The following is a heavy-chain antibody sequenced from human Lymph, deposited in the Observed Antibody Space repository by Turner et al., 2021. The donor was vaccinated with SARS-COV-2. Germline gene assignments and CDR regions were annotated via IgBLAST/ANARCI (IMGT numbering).Heavy chain of an antibody. CDR1: GFPFSSYA. V-gene: IGHV1-69*04. J-gene: IGHJ5*02. CDR2: TTAILGMA. D-gene: IGHD1-26*01. CDR3: ARGRLESYSGSYYSLYDP. Sequence: VPLVQSGAEVKNPGSSVEVSCKAPGFPFSSYATNWVRQAPGQGLEWMGKTTAILGMANYAQKFQGRVTITAEKFQSTAYMALSSLSDEDTAVHYCARGRLESYSGSYYSLYDPWGQGTLVTVSS.